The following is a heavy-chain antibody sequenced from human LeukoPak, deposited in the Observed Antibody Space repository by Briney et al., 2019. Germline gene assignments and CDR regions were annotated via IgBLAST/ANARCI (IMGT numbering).Heavy chain of an antibody. J-gene: IGHJ4*02. V-gene: IGHV3-23*01. CDR1: GFTFSSYA. CDR3: AKVLAYYFDY. CDR2: IGSGT. Sequence: PGGSLRLSCGASGFTFSSYAMSWVRQAPGKGLEWVSAIGSGTYYADSVKGRFTISRDNSKNTPYLQMNSLRAEDTAVYYCAKVLAYYFDYWGQGTLVTVSS.